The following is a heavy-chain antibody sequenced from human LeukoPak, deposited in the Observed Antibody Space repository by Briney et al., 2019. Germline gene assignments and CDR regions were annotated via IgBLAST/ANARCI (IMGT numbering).Heavy chain of an antibody. J-gene: IGHJ5*02. D-gene: IGHD3-22*01. V-gene: IGHV3-9*01. Sequence: GGSLRLSCAASGFTFDDYAMHWVRHAPGKGLEWVSGISWNSGSIGYADSVKGRFTISRDNAKNSLYLQMNSLRAEDTALYYCAKDINPNYYDSSGYSPWGQGTLVTVSS. CDR2: ISWNSGSI. CDR3: AKDINPNYYDSSGYSP. CDR1: GFTFDDYA.